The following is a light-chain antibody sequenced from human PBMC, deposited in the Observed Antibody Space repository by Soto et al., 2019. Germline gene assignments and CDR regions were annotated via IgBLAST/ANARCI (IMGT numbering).Light chain of an antibody. J-gene: IGKJ1*01. CDR1: QSVSGSF. CDR3: QQYGSSPRT. CDR2: GAA. V-gene: IGKV3-20*01. Sequence: EIVLTQSPGTLSLSPGERATLSCRASQSVSGSFLAWYQQKSGRAPRLLIYGAASRATGIPDRFSGSGSGTDFTLTIYRLEPEDVEVYYCQQYGSSPRTFGQGTKLEIK.